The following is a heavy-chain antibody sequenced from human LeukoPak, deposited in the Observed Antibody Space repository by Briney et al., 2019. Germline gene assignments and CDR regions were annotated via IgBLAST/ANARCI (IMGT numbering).Heavy chain of an antibody. Sequence: GESLKISCKGSGYSFTSYWIGWVRQMPGKGLEWMGIIYPGNSDSRYSPSFQGQVTFSADKSISTAYLQWSSLKALDTAMYYCARRSYCYSTSCYGYWFDSWGQGTLVTVSS. CDR3: ARRSYCYSTSCYGYWFDS. D-gene: IGHD2-2*01. CDR2: IYPGNSDS. CDR1: GYSFTSYW. V-gene: IGHV5-51*01. J-gene: IGHJ5*01.